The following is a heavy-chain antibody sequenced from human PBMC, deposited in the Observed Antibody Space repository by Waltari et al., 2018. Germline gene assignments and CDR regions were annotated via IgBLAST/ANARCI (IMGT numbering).Heavy chain of an antibody. Sequence: QLQLQESGPGLVKPSETLSLTCTVSGGSISSSSYYWGWIRQPPGKGLEWIGSIYYSGSTSYNPSLKSRVTISVDTSKNQFSLKLSSVTAADTAVYYCARANYDFWSGNPYYYYGMDVWGQGTTVTVSS. V-gene: IGHV4-39*07. CDR2: IYYSGST. J-gene: IGHJ6*02. D-gene: IGHD3-3*01. CDR1: GGSISSSSYY. CDR3: ARANYDFWSGNPYYYYGMDV.